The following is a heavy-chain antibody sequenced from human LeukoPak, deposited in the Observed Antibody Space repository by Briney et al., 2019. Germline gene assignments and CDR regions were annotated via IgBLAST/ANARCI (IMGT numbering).Heavy chain of an antibody. V-gene: IGHV3-48*01. CDR3: AKDPSFSYSGYDFYPDY. CDR2: ITRSSRII. Sequence: GGSLRLSCAASGFTFSNFEMNWVRQIPGKGLEWLSFITRSSRIIYYADSVKGRFTISRDNSKNTLYLQMNSLRAEDTAVYYCAKDPSFSYSGYDFYPDYWGQGTLVTVSS. CDR1: GFTFSNFE. J-gene: IGHJ4*02. D-gene: IGHD5-12*01.